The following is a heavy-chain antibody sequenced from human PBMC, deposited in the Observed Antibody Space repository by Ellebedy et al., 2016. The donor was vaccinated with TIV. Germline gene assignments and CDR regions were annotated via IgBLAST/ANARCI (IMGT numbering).Heavy chain of an antibody. J-gene: IGHJ4*02. V-gene: IGHV3-7*01. CDR2: INPDGSAE. CDR1: GFIISGDW. CDR3: VRDHNWAFDY. D-gene: IGHD1-20*01. Sequence: PGGSLRLSCAASGFIISGDWMSWVRQAPGKGLEWVAHINPDGSAEYYVDSVKGQFTISRDNAKNSLFLQMNSLRAEDTAIYYCVRDHNWAFDYWGQGILVTVSS.